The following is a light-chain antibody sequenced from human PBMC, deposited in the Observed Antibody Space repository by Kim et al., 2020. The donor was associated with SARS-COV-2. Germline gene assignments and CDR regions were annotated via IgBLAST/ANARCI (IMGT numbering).Light chain of an antibody. CDR2: EVS. CDR1: SSDVGRYNH. Sequence: QSALTQPPSASGSPGQSVTISCTGTSSDVGRYNHVSWYQQHPGKAPKLLIYEVSKRPSGVPDRFSGSKSGNTASLTVSGLQAEDEADYYCSSYAGSNVIFGGGTQLTVL. CDR3: SSYAGSNVI. J-gene: IGLJ2*01. V-gene: IGLV2-8*01.